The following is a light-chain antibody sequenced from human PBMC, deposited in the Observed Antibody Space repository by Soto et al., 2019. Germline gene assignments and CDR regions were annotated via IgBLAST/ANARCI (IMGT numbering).Light chain of an antibody. Sequence: DIQMTQSPTSLSASVGDRVTITCRASQGIGYNLAWYQQKPGKVPKVLIYTASTLHSGVPSRFSGSGSGTEVTLTINSLQPEDVATYFCQKYDSVPLSFGQGNRGEI. CDR2: TAS. V-gene: IGKV1-27*01. CDR3: QKYDSVPLS. CDR1: QGIGYN. J-gene: IGKJ1*01.